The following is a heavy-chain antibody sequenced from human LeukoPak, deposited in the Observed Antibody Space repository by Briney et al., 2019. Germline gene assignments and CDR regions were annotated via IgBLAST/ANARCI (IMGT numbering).Heavy chain of an antibody. CDR1: GFAFSSYD. J-gene: IGHJ4*02. Sequence: GGPLRLSCAASGFAFSSYDMHWVRQVSGKGLEWLSAIGHAGDTYYADSVKGRFTISREDAKNYFFLQINSLKAGDTAEYFCAALGDSIYWGQGTLVTVSS. CDR2: IGHAGDT. V-gene: IGHV3-13*01. CDR3: AALGDSIY. D-gene: IGHD1-26*01.